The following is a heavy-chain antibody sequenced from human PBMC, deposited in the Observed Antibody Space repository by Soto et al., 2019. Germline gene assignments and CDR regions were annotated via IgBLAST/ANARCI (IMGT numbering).Heavy chain of an antibody. J-gene: IGHJ4*02. CDR1: GFSFSSFW. CDR2: INPDGSEK. Sequence: PGGSLRLSCAASGFSFSSFWMDWVRQAPGKGLEWVANINPDGSEKHYVDTVKGRLTISRDNAKNSLYLQMSSLTAEDSALYYCSRSLDSWGPGPRVTVSS. CDR3: SRSLDS. V-gene: IGHV3-7*01.